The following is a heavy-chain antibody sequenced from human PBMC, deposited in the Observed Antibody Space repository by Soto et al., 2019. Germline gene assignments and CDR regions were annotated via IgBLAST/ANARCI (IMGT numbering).Heavy chain of an antibody. V-gene: IGHV3-53*04. CDR2: IYSGGST. CDR1: GFTVSSNY. Sequence: PGGSLRLSCAASGFTVSSNYMSWVRQAPGKGLEWVSVIYSGGSTYYADSVKGRFTISRHNSKNTLYLQMNSLRAEDTAVYYCARSDTKARHYYYYYMDVWGKGATVTAS. D-gene: IGHD2-2*01. J-gene: IGHJ6*03. CDR3: ARSDTKARHYYYYYMDV.